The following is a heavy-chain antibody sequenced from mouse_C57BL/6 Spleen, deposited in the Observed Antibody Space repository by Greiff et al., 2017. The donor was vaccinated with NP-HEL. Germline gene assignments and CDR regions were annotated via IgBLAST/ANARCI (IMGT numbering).Heavy chain of an antibody. Sequence: DVMLVESGGGLVKPGGSLKLSCAASGFTFSDYGMHWVRQAPEKGLEWVAYISSGSSTIYYADTVKGRFTISRDNAKNTLFLQMTSLRSEDTAMYYCARPYYYDWYFDVWGTGTTVTVSS. D-gene: IGHD1-1*01. CDR3: ARPYYYDWYFDV. J-gene: IGHJ1*03. CDR2: ISSGSSTI. V-gene: IGHV5-17*01. CDR1: GFTFSDYG.